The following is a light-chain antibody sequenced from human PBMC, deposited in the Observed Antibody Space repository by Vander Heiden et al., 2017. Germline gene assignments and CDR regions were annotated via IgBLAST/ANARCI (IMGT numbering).Light chain of an antibody. J-gene: IGKJ2*01. V-gene: IGKV4-1*01. Sequence: IVMTQSPDSLAVSLGARATINCKSSQSVLHSSNNKNYLAWYQQKPGQPPKLLIYWASTRESGVPDRFSGSGSGTDFTLAISSLQAEDVAVYYCQQYYTTPHTFGQGTKLEIK. CDR3: QQYYTTPHT. CDR2: WAS. CDR1: QSVLHSSNNKNY.